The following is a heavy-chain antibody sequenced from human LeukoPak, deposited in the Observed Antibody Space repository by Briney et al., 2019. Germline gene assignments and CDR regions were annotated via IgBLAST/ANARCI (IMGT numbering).Heavy chain of an antibody. CDR2: INPNSGGT. CDR1: GYTFTGYY. V-gene: IGHV1-2*02. Sequence: ASVNVSCKASGYTFTGYYMHWVRQAPGQGLEWMGWINPNSGGTNYAQKFQGRVTMTRDTSISTAYMELSRLRSGDTAVYYCARVRFYYYYMDVWGKGTTVTVSS. J-gene: IGHJ6*03. CDR3: ARVRFYYYYMDV.